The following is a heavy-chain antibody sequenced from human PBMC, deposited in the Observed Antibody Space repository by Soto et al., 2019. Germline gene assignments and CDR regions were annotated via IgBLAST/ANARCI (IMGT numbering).Heavy chain of an antibody. V-gene: IGHV4-59*01. D-gene: IGHD2-15*01. CDR3: ARGDSDLAVSEAAY. CDR2: IYFSGIA. CDR1: GASITDSY. J-gene: IGHJ1*01. Sequence: QMQMQESGPRLVKPSETLSLTCTVSGASITDSYWSWIRQPPEKGLEWIGYIYFSGIANYNPSLQXXAXLSRDTSKNEFSLKLTSVTAADTAIYYCARGDSDLAVSEAAYWGQGTLVTVSS.